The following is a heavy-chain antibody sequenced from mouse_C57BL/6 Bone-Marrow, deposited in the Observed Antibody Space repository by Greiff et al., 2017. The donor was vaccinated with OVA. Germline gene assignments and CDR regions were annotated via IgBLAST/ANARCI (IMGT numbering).Heavy chain of an antibody. CDR2: IYPRSGNT. Sequence: QVQLQQSGAELARPGASVKLSCKASGYTFTSYGISWVKQRTGQGLEWIGEIYPRSGNTYYNEKFKGKATLTADKSSSTAYMALRSLTSEDSAVYFCARVYGSWFAYWGQGTLVTVSA. CDR3: ARVYGSWFAY. J-gene: IGHJ3*01. V-gene: IGHV1-81*01. D-gene: IGHD1-1*01. CDR1: GYTFTSYG.